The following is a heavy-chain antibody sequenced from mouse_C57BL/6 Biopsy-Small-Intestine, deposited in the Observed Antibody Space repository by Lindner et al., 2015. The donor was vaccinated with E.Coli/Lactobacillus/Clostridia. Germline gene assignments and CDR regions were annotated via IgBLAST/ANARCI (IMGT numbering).Heavy chain of an antibody. J-gene: IGHJ1*01. CDR1: GYAFSSSW. V-gene: IGHV1-82*01. Sequence: VQLQESGPELVKPGASVKISCKASGYAFSSSWMNWVKQRPGKGLEWIGRIYPGDGDTNYNGKFKGKATLTVDTSSTTAYMQLSSLTSEDSAVYFCARGNLWYFDVWGAGTTVTVSS. CDR2: IYPGDGDT. CDR3: ARGNLWYFDV.